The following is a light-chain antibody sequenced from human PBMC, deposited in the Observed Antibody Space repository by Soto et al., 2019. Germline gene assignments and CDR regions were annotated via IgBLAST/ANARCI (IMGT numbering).Light chain of an antibody. V-gene: IGLV2-14*01. CDR1: SSDVGGYNY. CDR3: SSYTSSSTLYV. J-gene: IGLJ1*01. CDR2: DVS. Sequence: QSALTQPASVSGSPGQSITISCTGTSSDVGGYNYVSWYQQHPGKAPKLMIYDVSNRPSGVSNRFSGCTSGNTASLTISGLQAEDEADYYCSSYTSSSTLYVFGTGTKLTVL.